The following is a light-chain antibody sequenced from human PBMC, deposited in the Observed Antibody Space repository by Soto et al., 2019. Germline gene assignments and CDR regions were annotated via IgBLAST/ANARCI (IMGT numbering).Light chain of an antibody. V-gene: IGLV2-14*03. Sequence: QSALTQPASVSGAPGQSITISCTGTSSDIGAYNYVSWYQQYPGKAPQLMIYDVTNRPSGISYRFSGSKSGNTASLTISGLQAEDEADYFCCSYTSSSTLVFGGGTKLTVL. CDR2: DVT. CDR3: CSYTSSSTLV. CDR1: SSDIGAYNY. J-gene: IGLJ3*02.